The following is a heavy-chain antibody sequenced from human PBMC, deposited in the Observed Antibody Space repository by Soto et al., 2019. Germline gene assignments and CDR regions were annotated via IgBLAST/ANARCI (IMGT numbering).Heavy chain of an antibody. J-gene: IGHJ4*02. CDR2: IYHSGST. V-gene: IGHV4-30-2*01. D-gene: IGHD4-17*01. Sequence: SLTCAVSGGSISSGGYSCNWIRQPPGKGLEWIGYIYHSGSTYYHPSLKSRVTISVDRSKNQFSLKLSSVTAADTAVYYCARGMTTVTTFDYWGQGTLVTVSS. CDR3: ARGMTTVTTFDY. CDR1: GGSISSGGYS.